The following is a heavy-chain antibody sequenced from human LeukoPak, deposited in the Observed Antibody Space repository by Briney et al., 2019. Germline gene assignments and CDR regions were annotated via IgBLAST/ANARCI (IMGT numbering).Heavy chain of an antibody. CDR2: ISYDGSNK. J-gene: IGHJ6*03. CDR1: GFTIRSYA. V-gene: IGHV3-30*04. Sequence: PGGSLRLSCAASGFTIRSYAMHWVRQTPGKGLEWVAVISYDGSNKYYADSVKGRFTISRDNSKNTLYLQMNSLRAEDTAVYYCARELITMVRGVIKYYYYYMDVWGKGTTVTVSS. CDR3: ARELITMVRGVIKYYYYYMDV. D-gene: IGHD3-10*01.